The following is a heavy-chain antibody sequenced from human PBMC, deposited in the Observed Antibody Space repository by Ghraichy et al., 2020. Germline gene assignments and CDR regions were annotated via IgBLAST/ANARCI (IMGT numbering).Heavy chain of an antibody. Sequence: SETLSLTCTVSGGSINTYYWSWIRQSPGKGLEWIGYIYSSGITSYNPSLKSRATIFVEMSKNQLFLRLRSVTAADTAIYYCATEGPWLPYNWFDSWGQGTLGTVSS. CDR3: ATEGPWLPYNWFDS. CDR2: IYSSGIT. V-gene: IGHV4-59*01. D-gene: IGHD6-19*01. CDR1: GGSINTYY. J-gene: IGHJ5*01.